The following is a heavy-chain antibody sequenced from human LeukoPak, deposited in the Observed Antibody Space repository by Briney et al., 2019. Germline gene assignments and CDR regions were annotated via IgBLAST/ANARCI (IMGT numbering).Heavy chain of an antibody. CDR1: GFTLSNYW. CDR2: IKQDGSEK. D-gene: IGHD2-2*01. Sequence: GGSLRLSCAASGFTLSNYWMSWVRQAPGKGLEWVANIKQDGSEKYYVDSVKGRFTISRDNAKNSLYLQMNSLRAEDTAVYYCARDEGHCSRTSCYGSFGYWGQGTLVTVSS. CDR3: ARDEGHCSRTSCYGSFGY. V-gene: IGHV3-7*01. J-gene: IGHJ4*02.